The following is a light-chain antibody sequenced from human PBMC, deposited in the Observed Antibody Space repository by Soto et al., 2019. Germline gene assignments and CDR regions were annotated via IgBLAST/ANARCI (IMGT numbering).Light chain of an antibody. J-gene: IGKJ5*01. CDR1: QSVSSSN. V-gene: IGKV3-20*01. CDR3: QQYGSSPSVT. Sequence: EIVLTQSPGTLSLSPGERATLSCRASQSVSSSNLARYQQRCGQAPRLLIYGASSRATDIPDRFSGSGAGTDFTLTISRLEPEDSAVYYCQQYGSSPSVTFGQGTRLEIQ. CDR2: GAS.